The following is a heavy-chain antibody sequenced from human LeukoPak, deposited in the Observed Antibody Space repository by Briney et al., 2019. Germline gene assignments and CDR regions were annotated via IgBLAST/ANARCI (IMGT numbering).Heavy chain of an antibody. CDR3: ARGRGSIAVPKRGHYFDY. CDR2: IYYSGST. J-gene: IGHJ4*02. V-gene: IGHV4-39*07. D-gene: IGHD6-19*01. Sequence: SETLSLTCTVSGGSISSSSYYWGWIRQPPGKGLEWIGSIYYSGSTYYNPSLKSRVTISVDTSKNQFSLKLSSVTAADTAVYYCARGRGSIAVPKRGHYFDYWGQGTLVTVSS. CDR1: GGSISSSSYY.